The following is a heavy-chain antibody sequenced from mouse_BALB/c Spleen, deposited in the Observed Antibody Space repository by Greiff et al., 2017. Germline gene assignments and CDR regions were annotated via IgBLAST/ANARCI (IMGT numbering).Heavy chain of an antibody. CDR1: GYAFSSSW. CDR3: AFYYDYDGFAY. Sequence: QVQLQQSGPELVKPGASVKISCKAFGYAFSSSWMNWVKQRPGQGLEWIGRIYPGDGDTNYNGKFKGKATLTADKSSSTAYMQLSSLTSVDSAVYFCAFYYDYDGFAYGGQGTLVTVSA. D-gene: IGHD2-4*01. J-gene: IGHJ3*01. V-gene: IGHV1-82*01. CDR2: IYPGDGDT.